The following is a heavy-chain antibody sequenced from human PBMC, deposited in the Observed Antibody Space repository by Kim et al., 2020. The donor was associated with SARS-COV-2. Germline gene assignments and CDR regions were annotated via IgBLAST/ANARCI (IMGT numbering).Heavy chain of an antibody. CDR1: GGSISSYY. CDR2: IYYSGST. D-gene: IGHD6-19*01. J-gene: IGHJ4*02. CDR3: ARVARGSGWLPNLDY. V-gene: IGHV4-59*01. Sequence: SETLSLTCTVSGGSISSYYWSWIRQPPGKGLEWIGYIYYSGSTNYNPSLKSRVTISVDTSKNQFSLKLSSVTAADTAVYYCARVARGSGWLPNLDYWGQGTLVTVSS.